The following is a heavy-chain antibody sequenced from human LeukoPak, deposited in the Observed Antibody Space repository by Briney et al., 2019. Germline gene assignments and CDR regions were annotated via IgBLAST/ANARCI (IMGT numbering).Heavy chain of an antibody. CDR1: DFSFITYA. J-gene: IGHJ4*02. CDR2: ISGGGDAT. D-gene: IGHD1-1*01. V-gene: IGHV3-23*01. CDR3: AKGLERESRLDS. Sequence: GGSLRLSCAASDFSFITYAMSWVRQAPGKGLEWVSTISGGGDATYYADSVKGRFTISRDNSKNTLYLQMNSLRAEDTVLYYCAKGLERESRLDSWGQGTLVTVSS.